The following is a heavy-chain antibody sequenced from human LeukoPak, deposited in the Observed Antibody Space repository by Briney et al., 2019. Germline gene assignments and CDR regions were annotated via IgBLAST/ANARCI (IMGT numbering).Heavy chain of an antibody. V-gene: IGHV5-51*01. CDR1: GYNFTHYW. D-gene: IGHD3-22*01. Sequence: ESLKISRKGSGYNFTHYWIAWVRQMPGKGLDWMGIIYPNDSDTRYGPPFQGHVSISADKSINTAYLKWSSLQASDTAMYFCAKPNITYYYDSSGYDGFDVWGQGTMVTVSS. CDR3: AKPNITYYYDSSGYDGFDV. J-gene: IGHJ3*01. CDR2: IYPNDSDT.